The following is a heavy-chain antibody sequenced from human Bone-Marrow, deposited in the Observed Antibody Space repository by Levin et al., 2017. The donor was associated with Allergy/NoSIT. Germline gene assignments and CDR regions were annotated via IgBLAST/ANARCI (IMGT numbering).Heavy chain of an antibody. CDR2: ITGGGDRT. CDR1: GFTFTSYA. CDR3: AKLKGDGYHFDYYYYYYMDV. Sequence: GESLKISCAASGFTFTSYALSWVRQAPGKGLEWVSYITGGGDRTYYIDSVKGRFTISRDNSKNTLFLQMDNLRAEDRAVCYCAKLKGDGYHFDYYYYYYMDVWGKGTTVTVSS. D-gene: IGHD3-16*01. V-gene: IGHV3-23*01. J-gene: IGHJ6*03.